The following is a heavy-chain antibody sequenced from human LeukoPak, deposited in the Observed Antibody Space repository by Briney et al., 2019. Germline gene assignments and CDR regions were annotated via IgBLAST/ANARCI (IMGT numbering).Heavy chain of an antibody. J-gene: IGHJ4*02. CDR3: VRGGWELDF. CDR2: MKEDGTEE. Sequence: GGSLRLSCAASGFAFQYYWMAWVRQGPGKGLEWVAHMKEDGTEEYYLDSVRGRFTISKNDAKSSLFLQTNSLTAEDTALYYCVRGGWELDFWGQGTLVTVSS. V-gene: IGHV3-7*03. CDR1: GFAFQYYW. D-gene: IGHD1-26*01.